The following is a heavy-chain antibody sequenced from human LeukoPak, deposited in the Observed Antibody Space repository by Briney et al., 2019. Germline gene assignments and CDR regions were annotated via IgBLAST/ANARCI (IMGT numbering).Heavy chain of an antibody. D-gene: IGHD2-21*02. CDR3: ASSDSARGYYYYYMDV. CDR1: GFTFSSYG. V-gene: IGHV3-30*02. CDR2: IRYDGSNK. J-gene: IGHJ6*03. Sequence: PGGSLRLSCAASGFTFSSYGMHWVRQAPGKGLEWVAFIRYDGSNKYYADSVKGRFTISRDNSKNTLYLQMNSLRAEDTAVYYCASSDSARGYYYYYMDVWGKGTTVTISS.